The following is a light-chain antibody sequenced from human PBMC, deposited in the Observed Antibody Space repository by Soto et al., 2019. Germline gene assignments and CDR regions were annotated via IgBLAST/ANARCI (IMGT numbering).Light chain of an antibody. Sequence: EVVMTQSPATLSVSPGERATLSCRASQSVSSNLAWYQLRPGQAPRLLIYGASTRATDIPARFSGSGSGTEFTLTISSLQSEDVALYYCQQYNKWPLFTFGPGTRVYIK. CDR2: GAS. CDR1: QSVSSN. V-gene: IGKV3-15*01. CDR3: QQYNKWPLFT. J-gene: IGKJ3*01.